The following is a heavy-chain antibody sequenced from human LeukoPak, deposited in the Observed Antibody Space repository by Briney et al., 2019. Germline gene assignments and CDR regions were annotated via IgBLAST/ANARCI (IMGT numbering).Heavy chain of an antibody. Sequence: GGSLRLSCAASGFIFSSYSMNWVRQAPGKGLEWVSYISSSGSTIYYADSVKGRFTISRDNSKNTLYLQMNSLRAEDTAVYYCARDPVQNYYGSGSPSYYFDYWGQGTLVTVSS. CDR3: ARDPVQNYYGSGSPSYYFDY. V-gene: IGHV3-48*01. J-gene: IGHJ4*02. CDR2: ISSSGSTI. D-gene: IGHD3-10*01. CDR1: GFIFSSYS.